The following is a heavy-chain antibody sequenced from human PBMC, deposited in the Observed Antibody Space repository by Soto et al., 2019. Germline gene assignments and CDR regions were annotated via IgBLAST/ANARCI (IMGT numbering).Heavy chain of an antibody. V-gene: IGHV4-59*01. D-gene: IGHD6-6*01. Sequence: PSETLSLTCAVSGVSISSYYWCWIRQPPGKGLEWSVYFFYKMFHNYSPSLNRRVTVSMKMSANHFNLELRSVTAADTAVYFCASFGAGGSSSTHHDYWGPGALVTVSS. J-gene: IGHJ4*02. CDR1: GVSISSYY. CDR2: FFYKMFH. CDR3: ASFGAGGSSSTHHDY.